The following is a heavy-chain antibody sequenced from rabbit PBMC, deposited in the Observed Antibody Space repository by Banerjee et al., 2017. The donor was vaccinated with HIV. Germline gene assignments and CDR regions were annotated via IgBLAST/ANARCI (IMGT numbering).Heavy chain of an antibody. CDR1: GFSFSSSYY. CDR3: VRGTYGYAGYASPFNL. CDR2: IYAGSGST. D-gene: IGHD6-1*01. Sequence: QSLEESGGDLVKPGASLTLTCTASGFSFSSSYYMCWVRQAPGKGLEWIGCIYAGSGSTWYASWAKGRFTISKTSSTTVTLQMTSLTAADTATYFCVRGTYGYAGYASPFNLWGPGTLVTVS. J-gene: IGHJ4*01. V-gene: IGHV1S40*01.